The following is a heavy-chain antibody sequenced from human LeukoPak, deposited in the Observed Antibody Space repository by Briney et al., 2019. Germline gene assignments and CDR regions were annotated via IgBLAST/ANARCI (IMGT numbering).Heavy chain of an antibody. CDR3: Y. Sequence: GGSLRLSCTASGFTFSDYWMTWVRQAPGKGPEWVANIKQDGSQRYYVDSVRGRFTISRDNAKNSLFLQMNGLRAEDTAVSFDYWGQGTLVTVSS. CDR2: IKQDGSQR. CDR1: GFTFSDYW. J-gene: IGHJ4*02. V-gene: IGHV3-7*01.